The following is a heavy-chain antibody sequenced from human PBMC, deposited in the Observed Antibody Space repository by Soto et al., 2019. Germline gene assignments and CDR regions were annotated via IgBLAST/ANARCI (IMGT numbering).Heavy chain of an antibody. J-gene: IGHJ6*02. Sequence: QVQVVQSGAEVKKPGSSVKVSCKASGGTFNSYAISWVRQAPGQGLEWVGGIIPAFGTANYAQKFQGRVTITADEPTSTAYMELRRLRSEDTAVYYCARHSNFNYFYGLDVWGQGTTVTVSS. CDR1: GGTFNSYA. D-gene: IGHD4-4*01. V-gene: IGHV1-69*12. CDR2: IIPAFGTA. CDR3: ARHSNFNYFYGLDV.